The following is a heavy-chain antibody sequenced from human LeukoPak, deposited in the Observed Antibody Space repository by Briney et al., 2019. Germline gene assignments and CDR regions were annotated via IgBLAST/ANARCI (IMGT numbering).Heavy chain of an antibody. CDR2: IYHSGDT. D-gene: IGHD6-6*01. J-gene: IGHJ4*02. Sequence: SETLSLTCTVSGDSIYTSYRSWIRQPPGKGLEYIGYIYHSGDTYYNPSLKSRVTMSLDTSNNQFSLRLSSVTTADTAVYYCARTARQCDYWGQGILVSVSS. V-gene: IGHV4-59*01. CDR1: GDSIYTSY. CDR3: ARTARQCDY.